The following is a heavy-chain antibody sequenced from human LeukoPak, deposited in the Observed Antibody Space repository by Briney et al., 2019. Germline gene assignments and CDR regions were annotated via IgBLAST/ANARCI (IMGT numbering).Heavy chain of an antibody. CDR2: ISYDGSNK. D-gene: IGHD5-18*01. Sequence: GRSLRLSCAASGFTFSSYAMHWVRQAPGKGLEWVAVISYDGSNKYYADSVKGRFTISRDNSKNTLYLQMNSLRAEDTAVYYCAGESEYSYGHFDYWGQGTLVTVSS. CDR1: GFTFSSYA. J-gene: IGHJ4*02. V-gene: IGHV3-30*04. CDR3: AGESEYSYGHFDY.